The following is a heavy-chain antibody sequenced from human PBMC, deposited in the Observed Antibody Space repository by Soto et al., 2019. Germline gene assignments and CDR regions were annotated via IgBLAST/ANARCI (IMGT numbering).Heavy chain of an antibody. V-gene: IGHV1-2*02. Sequence: QVHLVQSGAEVKKPGASVKVSCKASGYTFTGNYIHWVRQAPGQGLEWMGWVNPDNGGTTSAQKFQGRVTMTRETSVTTAYMELTRLTSDDTAVYYCARDPRPPSGWLGFWEYGMDVW. CDR1: GYTFTGNY. CDR2: VNPDNGGT. D-gene: IGHD3-3*01. J-gene: IGHJ6*01. CDR3: ARDPRPPSGWLGFWEYGMDV.